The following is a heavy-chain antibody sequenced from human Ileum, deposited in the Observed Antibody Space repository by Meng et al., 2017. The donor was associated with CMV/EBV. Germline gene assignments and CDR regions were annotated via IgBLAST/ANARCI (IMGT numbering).Heavy chain of an antibody. Sequence: QVRLQQWGAGLLKPSETLSLTCAVYGGSFTGYYWTWIRQPPGQGLEWIGEINHSRSYNNKASLKSRITMSVDTSRSQFSLTLYSVTAADTATYYCARRPLAGSRPGHPYFDYWGQGALVTVSS. CDR1: GGSFTGYY. V-gene: IGHV4-34*01. D-gene: IGHD2-2*01. CDR3: ARRPLAGSRPGHPYFDY. J-gene: IGHJ4*02. CDR2: INHSRSY.